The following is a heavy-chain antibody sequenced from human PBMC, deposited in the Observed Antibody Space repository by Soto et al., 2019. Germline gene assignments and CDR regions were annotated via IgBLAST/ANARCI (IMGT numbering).Heavy chain of an antibody. CDR2: ISGSGGST. CDR1: GITFSSYA. D-gene: IGHD3-10*01. J-gene: IGHJ4*02. Sequence: EVQLLESGGGLVQPGGSLRLSCAASGITFSSYAMSWVRQAPGKGLEWVSTISGSGGSTHYADSVKGRFTISRDNSKNTLYVQMNSLRAEDKAVYYCAKAEMWFGESVSSVHWGQGTLVTVSS. CDR3: AKAEMWFGESVSSVH. V-gene: IGHV3-23*01.